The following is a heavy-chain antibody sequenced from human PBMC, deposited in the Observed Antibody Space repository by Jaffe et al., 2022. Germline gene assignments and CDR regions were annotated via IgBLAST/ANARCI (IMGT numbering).Heavy chain of an antibody. D-gene: IGHD3-10*01. CDR2: ISHSGSTI. CDR3: AITNWYYYGEMGDY. J-gene: IGHJ4*02. V-gene: IGHV3-48*03. Sequence: EVQLVESGGGLVQPGGSLRLSCAASGVTFSSYEMNWVRQAPGKGLEWVSYISHSGSTIYYAASVKGRFTISRDNAKNSLYLQMDSLRAEDTAVYYCAITNWYYYGEMGDYWGQGTLVTVSP. CDR1: GVTFSSYE.